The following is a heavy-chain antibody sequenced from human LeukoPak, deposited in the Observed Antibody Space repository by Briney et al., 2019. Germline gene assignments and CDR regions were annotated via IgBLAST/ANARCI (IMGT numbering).Heavy chain of an antibody. CDR3: ARDWISSITWDVDYYYGMDV. Sequence: PGGSLRLSCTASGFIFNSYAMSWVRQAPGKGLEWVSAISGSGDSAYYAESVKGRFTISRDNSKNTLYLQMNSLRAEDTAVYYCARDWISSITWDVDYYYGMDVWGPGTTVTVSS. CDR1: GFIFNSYA. D-gene: IGHD6-13*01. J-gene: IGHJ6*02. V-gene: IGHV3-23*01. CDR2: ISGSGDSA.